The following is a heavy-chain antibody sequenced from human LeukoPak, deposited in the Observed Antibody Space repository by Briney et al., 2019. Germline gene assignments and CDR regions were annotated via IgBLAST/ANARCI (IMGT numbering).Heavy chain of an antibody. D-gene: IGHD3-22*01. CDR1: GFSFSSYA. CDR3: ARERGYSDSSGYYAD. Sequence: GGSLRLSCAASGFSFSSYAMHWVRQAPGKGLEYVSTISNNGGSTKYANSVKGRFTISRDNSRNTLYLQMGSLRAEDMAVYYCARERGYSDSSGYYADWGPRTLVTVSS. J-gene: IGHJ4*02. CDR2: ISNNGGST. V-gene: IGHV3-64*01.